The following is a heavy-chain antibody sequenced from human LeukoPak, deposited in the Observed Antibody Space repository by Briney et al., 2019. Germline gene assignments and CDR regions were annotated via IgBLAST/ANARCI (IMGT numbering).Heavy chain of an antibody. J-gene: IGHJ3*02. CDR1: GASISSGNDY. CDR3: ARGVFSLTGYYDAFDI. Sequence: SQTLSLTCTVSGASISSGNDYWTWIRQPAGKGLEWIGRIYTSGTTNYSPSLKSRVTISVAVSKNQFSLKLNSVTAADTAMYYCARGVFSLTGYYDAFDIRGQGTLVTVSS. D-gene: IGHD3-9*01. CDR2: IYTSGTT. V-gene: IGHV4-61*02.